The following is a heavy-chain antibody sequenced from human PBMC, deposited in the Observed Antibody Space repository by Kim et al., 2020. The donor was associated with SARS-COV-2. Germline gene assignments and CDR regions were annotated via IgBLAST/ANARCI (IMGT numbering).Heavy chain of an antibody. CDR3: AKDSAVGATPNFDY. Sequence: DSGKGRFTISRDNSKNTLFVQMSSLRAEDTAVYFCAKDSAVGATPNFDYWGRGTLVTVSS. J-gene: IGHJ4*02. D-gene: IGHD1-26*01. V-gene: IGHV3-23*02.